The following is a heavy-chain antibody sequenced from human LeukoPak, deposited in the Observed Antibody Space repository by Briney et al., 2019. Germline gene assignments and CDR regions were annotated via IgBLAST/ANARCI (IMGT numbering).Heavy chain of an antibody. D-gene: IGHD4-17*01. Sequence: SQTLSITCTVSGASIRSGDYYWSWIRQPPGRGLEWIGYFSYGGSTYYNPSLKSRVTIPVDTSNNQFSLKLSSVTAADTAVYYCARSTVTAEIFDYWGQGTLVTVSS. CDR1: GASIRSGDYY. J-gene: IGHJ4*02. V-gene: IGHV4-30-4*01. CDR3: ARSTVTAEIFDY. CDR2: FSYGGST.